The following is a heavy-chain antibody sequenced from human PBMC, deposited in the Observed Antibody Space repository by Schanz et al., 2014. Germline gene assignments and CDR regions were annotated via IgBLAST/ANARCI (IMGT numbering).Heavy chain of an antibody. D-gene: IGHD3-9*01. Sequence: QVHLVQSGAEVKRPGASVKVSCKASGYIFINSGISWVRQAPGQGLEWVGWISVYTGNTKYGQKVQGRVTMTADTSTTTAYMELRSLRSDDTAVYYCAKAEYDILTDSYSRREPWCQGTLVSVSS. V-gene: IGHV1-18*01. CDR1: GYIFINSG. CDR3: AKAEYDILTDSYSRREP. CDR2: ISVYTGNT. J-gene: IGHJ5*02.